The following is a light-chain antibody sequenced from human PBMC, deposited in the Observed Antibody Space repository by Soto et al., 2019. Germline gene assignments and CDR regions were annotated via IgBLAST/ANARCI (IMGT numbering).Light chain of an antibody. Sequence: AIQMTQSPSSLSASVGDRVPITCRASQDIRNVLGWYQQKPGKAPKALIYGVSSLQSGVLSRFSDSGSDTDFILNISRLQPQDFAAYYWLQHHHYPRTLGQAAVVEIK. CDR1: QDIRNV. J-gene: IGKJ1*01. CDR2: GVS. CDR3: LQHHHYPRT. V-gene: IGKV1-6*01.